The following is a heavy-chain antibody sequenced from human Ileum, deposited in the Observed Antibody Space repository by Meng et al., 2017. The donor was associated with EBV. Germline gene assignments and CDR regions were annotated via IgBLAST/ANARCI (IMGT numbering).Heavy chain of an antibody. D-gene: IGHD2-21*02. V-gene: IGHV4-39*01. J-gene: IGHJ5*02. CDR2: IYHTGST. CDR3: ARRDTAWFDP. Sequence: QLHLQQSHPGLVTPSETLSLTCSVSGGSITSYSYYWGWIRQPPGKGLEWIATIYHTGSTYYNPSLKSRVTISVDTSKNEFSLKVTSVTAADTALYYCARRDTAWFDPWGRGTLVTVSS. CDR1: GGSITSYSYY.